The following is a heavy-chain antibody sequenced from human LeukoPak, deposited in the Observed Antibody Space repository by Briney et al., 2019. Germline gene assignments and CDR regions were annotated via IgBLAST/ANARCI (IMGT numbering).Heavy chain of an antibody. CDR2: IYSGGGT. CDR3: VGEGKY. J-gene: IGHJ4*02. D-gene: IGHD4-17*01. CDR1: GLSDSSTY. V-gene: IGHV3-53*01. Sequence: GGSLRLSCAASGLSDSSTYMTWVRQAPGKGLEWVSVIYSGGGTNYADSLKGRFSISRDNSKNTLYLQMKSLRAEDTAVYYCVGEGKYWGQGTLVTVSS.